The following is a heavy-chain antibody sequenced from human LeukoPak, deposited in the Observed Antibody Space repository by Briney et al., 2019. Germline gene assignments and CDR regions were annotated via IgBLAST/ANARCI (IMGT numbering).Heavy chain of an antibody. Sequence: PGGSLRLSCAASGFTFSSYGMSWVRQAPGKGLEWVSFMSGSGDSTCYADSVKGRFTISRDNSKNTLYLQMNSLRADDTAVYYCAKGRVRQFDPFDYWGQGTLVTVSS. D-gene: IGHD1-1*01. CDR2: MSGSGDST. CDR1: GFTFSSYG. J-gene: IGHJ4*02. CDR3: AKGRVRQFDPFDY. V-gene: IGHV3-23*01.